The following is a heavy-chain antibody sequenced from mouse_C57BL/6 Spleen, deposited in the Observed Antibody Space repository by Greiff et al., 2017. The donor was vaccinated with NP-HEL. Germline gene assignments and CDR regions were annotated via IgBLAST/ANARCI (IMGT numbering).Heavy chain of an antibody. CDR2: INPNNGGT. CDR1: GYTFTDYY. Sequence: EVQLQQSGPELVKPGASVKISCKASGYTFTDYYMNWVKQSHGKSLEWIGDINPNNGGTSYNQKFKGKATLTVDKSSSTAYMELRSLTSEDSAVYYCANYGRVALDYWGQGTTLTVSS. J-gene: IGHJ2*01. V-gene: IGHV1-26*01. CDR3: ANYGRVALDY. D-gene: IGHD1-1*01.